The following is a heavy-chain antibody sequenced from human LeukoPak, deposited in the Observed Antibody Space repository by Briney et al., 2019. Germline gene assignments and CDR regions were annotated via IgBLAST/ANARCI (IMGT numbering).Heavy chain of an antibody. CDR2: ISSSSSYI. Sequence: PGGSLRLSCAASGFTFSSYSMNWVRQAPGKGLEWVSSISSSSSYIYYADSVKGRFTISRDNSKNTLYLQMNSLRAEDTAVYYCARDGQWLVLWWFDHWGQGTLVTVSS. CDR3: ARDGQWLVLWWFDH. D-gene: IGHD6-19*01. V-gene: IGHV3-21*01. J-gene: IGHJ5*02. CDR1: GFTFSSYS.